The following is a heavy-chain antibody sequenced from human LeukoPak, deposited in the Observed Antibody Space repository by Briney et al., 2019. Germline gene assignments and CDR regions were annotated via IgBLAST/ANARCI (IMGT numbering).Heavy chain of an antibody. CDR3: ARGAGSRRWFEP. CDR1: GGSISSYY. D-gene: IGHD6-19*01. Sequence: SETLSLTSTVSGGSISSYYCSSIPQPPRERREWIGYNYCSGGTNYTPSLKSRVTISVDTSKNQFSLKLSSVTAADTAVYYCARGAGSRRWFEPWGQGTLVTVSS. V-gene: IGHV4-59*01. CDR2: NYCSGGT. J-gene: IGHJ5*02.